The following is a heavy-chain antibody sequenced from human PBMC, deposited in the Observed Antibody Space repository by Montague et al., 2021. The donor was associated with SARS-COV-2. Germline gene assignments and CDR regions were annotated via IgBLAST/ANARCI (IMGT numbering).Heavy chain of an antibody. CDR3: ASTGHCTGGVCFAHYFDC. J-gene: IGHJ4*02. V-gene: IGHV3-11*03. D-gene: IGHD2-8*02. CDR1: GFTFSDYY. Sequence: SLRLSCAASGFTFSDYYMSWIRQAPGRGLEWVSYISSSSRYTNYADSVKGRFTISRDNTKNSLSLQMNSLRAEDTAVYYCASTGHCTGGVCFAHYFDCWGQGSRVTVSS. CDR2: ISSSSRYT.